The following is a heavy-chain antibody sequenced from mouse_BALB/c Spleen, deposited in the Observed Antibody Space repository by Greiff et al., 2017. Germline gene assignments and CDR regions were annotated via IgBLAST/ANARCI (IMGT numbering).Heavy chain of an antibody. Sequence: QVQLKQSGAELVRPGVSVKISCKGSGYTFTDYAMHWVKQSHAKSLEWIGVISTYYGDASYNQKFKGKATMTVDKSSSTAYMELAKLTSEDSAIYYCARRPARATGAFAYWGQGTLVTVSA. J-gene: IGHJ3*01. CDR3: ARRPARATGAFAY. V-gene: IGHV1S137*01. CDR1: GYTFTDYA. CDR2: ISTYYGDA. D-gene: IGHD3-1*01.